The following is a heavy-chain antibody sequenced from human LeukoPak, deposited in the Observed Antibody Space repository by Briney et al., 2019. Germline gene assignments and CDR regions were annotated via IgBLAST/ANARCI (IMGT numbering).Heavy chain of an antibody. CDR3: ARAYSYGNDSPWY. CDR2: ISSSGSTI. D-gene: IGHD5-18*01. Sequence: QPGGSLRLSCAASGFTFSSYEMNWVRQAPGKGLEWVSYISSSGSTIYYADSVKGRFTISRDNAKNSLYLQMNSLRAEDTAVYYCARAYSYGNDSPWYWGQGTLVTVSS. CDR1: GFTFSSYE. J-gene: IGHJ4*02. V-gene: IGHV3-48*03.